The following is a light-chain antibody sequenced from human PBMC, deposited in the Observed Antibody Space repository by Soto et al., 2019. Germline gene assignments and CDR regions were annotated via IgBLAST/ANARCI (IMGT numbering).Light chain of an antibody. V-gene: IGKV3-15*01. CDR3: QQYKNCPRT. CDR2: GVS. J-gene: IGKJ5*01. CDR1: QLFSSN. Sequence: EIVMMQSPATLSVSPGESVTLSCRASQLFSSNLAWYQHKPGQAPRLLIYGVSTRDTGVPDRFSGSASGTEFTLTISSLQSEDFAVYYCQQYKNCPRTVGHGTRLEIK.